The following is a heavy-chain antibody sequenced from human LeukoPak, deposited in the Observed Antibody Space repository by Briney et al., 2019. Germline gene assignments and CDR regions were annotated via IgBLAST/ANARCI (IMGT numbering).Heavy chain of an antibody. Sequence: PGGSLRLSCAASGFTFSSYSMNWVRQAPGEGLEWVSSISSSSSYIYYADSVRGRFTISRDNAKNSLYLQMNSLRAEDTAVYYCVRGVNSPFDYWGQGTLVTVSS. CDR1: GFTFSSYS. J-gene: IGHJ4*02. CDR3: VRGVNSPFDY. D-gene: IGHD3-10*01. V-gene: IGHV3-21*01. CDR2: ISSSSSYI.